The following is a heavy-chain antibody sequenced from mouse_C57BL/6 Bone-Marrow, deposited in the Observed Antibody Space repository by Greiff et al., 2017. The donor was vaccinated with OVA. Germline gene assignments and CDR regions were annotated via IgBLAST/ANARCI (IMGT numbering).Heavy chain of an antibody. Sequence: EVKLVESGGGLVQPGGSLKLSCAASGFTFSDYYMYWVRQTPEKRLEWVAYISNGGGSTYYPDTVKGRFTISRDTAKNTLYLQRSRLKSEDTAMYYCARLITKSWFAYWGQGTLVTVSA. V-gene: IGHV5-12*01. CDR2: ISNGGGST. D-gene: IGHD2-4*01. J-gene: IGHJ3*01. CDR3: ARLITKSWFAY. CDR1: GFTFSDYY.